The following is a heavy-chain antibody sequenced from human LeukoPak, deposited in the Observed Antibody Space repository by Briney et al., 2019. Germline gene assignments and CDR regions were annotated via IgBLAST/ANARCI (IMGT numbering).Heavy chain of an antibody. CDR2: IWYDGSNK. V-gene: IGHV3-33*01. CDR1: GFTFSSYG. J-gene: IGHJ4*02. D-gene: IGHD4-17*01. Sequence: PGRSLRLSCAASGFTFSSYGMHWVRQAPGKGREWVAVIWYDGSNKYYADSVKGRFTISRDNSKNTLYLQMNSLRAEDTAVYYCARQTGLYGDYGRGLSDYWGQGTLVTVSS. CDR3: ARQTGLYGDYGRGLSDY.